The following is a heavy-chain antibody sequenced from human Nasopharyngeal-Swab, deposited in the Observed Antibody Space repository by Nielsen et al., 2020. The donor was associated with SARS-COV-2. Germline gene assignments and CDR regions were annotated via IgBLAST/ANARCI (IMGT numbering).Heavy chain of an antibody. V-gene: IGHV3-33*01. CDR3: ARDLMYGSGSRMDV. D-gene: IGHD3-10*01. CDR1: GFTFSGYG. Sequence: GESLKISCAASGFTFSGYGMHWVRQAPGKGLEWVAVIWYDGSNKYYADSVKGRFTISRDNSKNTLYLQMNSLRAEDTAVYYCARDLMYGSGSRMDVWGQGTTVTVSS. J-gene: IGHJ6*02. CDR2: IWYDGSNK.